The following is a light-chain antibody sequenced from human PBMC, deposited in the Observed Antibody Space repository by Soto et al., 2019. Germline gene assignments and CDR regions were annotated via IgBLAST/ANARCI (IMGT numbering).Light chain of an antibody. J-gene: IGLJ1*01. CDR2: KDS. CDR3: QSSDDTGNYYL. Sequence: SSALTQTPSVSVSPGQTARITCSGDELSKQYVYWYQQKPGQAPVLVIYKDSERASGIPERFSASSSGTTVTLTISGVRAEDEADYYCQSSDDTGNYYLFGTGTKVTVL. V-gene: IGLV3-25*02. CDR1: ELSKQY.